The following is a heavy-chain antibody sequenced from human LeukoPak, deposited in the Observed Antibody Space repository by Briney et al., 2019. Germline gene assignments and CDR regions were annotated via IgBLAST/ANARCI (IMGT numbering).Heavy chain of an antibody. CDR1: GYTFTGYH. CDR3: ARVDVLMVYARLDY. J-gene: IGHJ4*02. CDR2: INPNSGGT. V-gene: IGHV1-2*02. Sequence: ASVKVSCKASGYTFTGYHMHWVRQAPGQVLEWMGWINPNSGGTNYAQKFQGRVTMTRDTSISTAYMELSRLRSDDTAVYYCARVDVLMVYARLDYWAREPWSPSPQ. D-gene: IGHD2-8*01.